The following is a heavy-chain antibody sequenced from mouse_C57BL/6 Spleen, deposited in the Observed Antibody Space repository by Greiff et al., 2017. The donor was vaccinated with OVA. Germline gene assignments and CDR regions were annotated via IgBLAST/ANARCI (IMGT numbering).Heavy chain of an antibody. CDR2: INYDGSST. CDR3: AREGGGLLPFDY. Sequence: EVKLVESEGGLVQPGSSMKLSCTASGFTFSDYYMAWVRQVPEKGLEWVANINYDGSSTYYLDSLKSRFIISRDNAKNILYLQMSSLKSEDTATYYCAREGGGLLPFDYWGQGTTLTVSS. D-gene: IGHD2-3*01. CDR1: GFTFSDYY. J-gene: IGHJ2*01. V-gene: IGHV5-16*01.